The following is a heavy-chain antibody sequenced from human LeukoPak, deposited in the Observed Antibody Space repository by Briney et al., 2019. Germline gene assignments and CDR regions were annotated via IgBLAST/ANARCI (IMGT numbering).Heavy chain of an antibody. CDR3: ARDLEYLGYYYGMDV. D-gene: IGHD2-2*02. J-gene: IGHJ6*02. Sequence: GGSLRLSCAASGFTFSSYGMHWVRQAPGKGLEWVALIWYDGSNKYYADSVKGRFTISRDNSKNTLYLQMNSLTAEDTAVYYCARDLEYLGYYYGMDVWGQGTTVTVSS. V-gene: IGHV3-33*01. CDR2: IWYDGSNK. CDR1: GFTFSSYG.